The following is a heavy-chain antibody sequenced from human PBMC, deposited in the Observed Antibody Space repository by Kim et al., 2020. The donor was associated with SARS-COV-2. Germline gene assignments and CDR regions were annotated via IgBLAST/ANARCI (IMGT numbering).Heavy chain of an antibody. J-gene: IGHJ6*02. V-gene: IGHV3-53*01. CDR3: ARDLDVYGMDV. CDR2: ST. Sequence: STAYADSVKVSLILSRDNSQNTLYLQMKSLRAEDTAVYYCARDLDVYGMDVWGQGTTVTVSS.